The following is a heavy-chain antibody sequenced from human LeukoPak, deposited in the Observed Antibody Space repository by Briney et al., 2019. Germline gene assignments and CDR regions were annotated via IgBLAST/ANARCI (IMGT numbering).Heavy chain of an antibody. V-gene: IGHV3-30*04. J-gene: IGHJ4*02. D-gene: IGHD3-10*01. CDR3: ARETYYGSGSYSDFALDY. CDR1: GFTFSNYA. CDR2: ISYDGNNK. Sequence: GGSLRLSCAASGFTFSNYAIHWVRQAPGKGLEWVAVISYDGNNKYYTDSVKGRFTISGDTSKNTLYLQMNSLRPEDTAVYYCARETYYGSGSYSDFALDYWGQGTLVTVSS.